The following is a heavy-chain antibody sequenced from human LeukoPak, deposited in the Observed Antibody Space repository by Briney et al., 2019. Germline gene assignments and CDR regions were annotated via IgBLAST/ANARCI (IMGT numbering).Heavy chain of an antibody. CDR1: GFTFSSYE. D-gene: IGHD3-16*01. CDR2: ISSSGSTI. CDR3: AREQIMITFGGPTDAFDI. J-gene: IGHJ3*02. V-gene: IGHV3-48*03. Sequence: GGSLRLSCAASGFTFSSYEMNWVRQAPGKGLEWVSYISSSGSTIYYADSVKGRFTISRDNAKNSLYLQMNSLRAEDTAVYYCAREQIMITFGGPTDAFDIWGQGTMVTVSS.